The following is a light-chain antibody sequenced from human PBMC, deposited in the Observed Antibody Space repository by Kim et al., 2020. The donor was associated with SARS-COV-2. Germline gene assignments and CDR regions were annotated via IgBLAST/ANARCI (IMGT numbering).Light chain of an antibody. CDR2: GAS. CDR1: QSVLSSSNNRNY. J-gene: IGKJ5*01. CDR3: QQYYTTPIT. Sequence: DIVMTQSPDSLAVPLSERATITCKSSQSVLSSSNNRNYLSWHQQKPGQPPRLLIYGASSRKSGVPDRFGGSVSGTDFTLTISSLQAEDVAVYYCQQYYTTPITFGQGTRLEIK. V-gene: IGKV4-1*01.